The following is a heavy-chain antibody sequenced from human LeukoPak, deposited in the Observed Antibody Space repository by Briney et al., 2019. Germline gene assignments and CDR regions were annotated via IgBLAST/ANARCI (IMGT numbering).Heavy chain of an antibody. V-gene: IGHV3-20*04. CDR1: GFRFDDYG. J-gene: IGHJ6*03. CDR3: GRVYCSTTSCYDYYDYYMDV. Sequence: SGGSLRLSCAASGFRFDDYGMSWVRHVPGKGLEWVSGTNWDGASTGYADSVKGRFTISRDNVKNFQYLQMNSLRVEDTALYFCGRVYCSTTSCYDYYDYYMDVWGKGTTVTVSS. D-gene: IGHD2-2*01. CDR2: TNWDGAST.